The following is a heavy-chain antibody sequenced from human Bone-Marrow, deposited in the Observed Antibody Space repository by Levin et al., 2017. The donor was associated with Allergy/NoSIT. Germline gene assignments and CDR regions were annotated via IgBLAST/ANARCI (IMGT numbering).Heavy chain of an antibody. J-gene: IGHJ3*02. CDR2: ITGSSAPI. Sequence: LSLTCAASGFPFSSYDMNWVRQAPGKGLEWISYITGSSAPIHYADSVKGRFTISRDNAKNSLFLQMNSLRAEDTAVYYCVRRIDTWGQGTMVTVSP. V-gene: IGHV3-48*03. CDR1: GFPFSSYD. CDR3: VRRIDT.